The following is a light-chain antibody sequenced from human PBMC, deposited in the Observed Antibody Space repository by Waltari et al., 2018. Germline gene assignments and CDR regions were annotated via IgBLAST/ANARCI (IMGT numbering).Light chain of an antibody. CDR3: HSRDASGVAGS. Sequence: SSELTQDPAVSVAMGQTVRITCQGDSLRSYYASWYQQRPGQAPIHVIYDKNNRPSGVPDRFSGSSSHNTGSLTITGAQAEDEASYYCHSRDASGVAGSFGGGTKLTVL. CDR2: DKN. V-gene: IGLV3-19*01. J-gene: IGLJ2*01. CDR1: SLRSYY.